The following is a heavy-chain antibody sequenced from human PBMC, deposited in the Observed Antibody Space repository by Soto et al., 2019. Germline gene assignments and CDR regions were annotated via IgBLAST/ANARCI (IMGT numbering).Heavy chain of an antibody. Sequence: HPGGSLRLSCAASGFTFSNYAMSWVRQAPGKGLEWVSVISGSGSNTYYTDSVKGRFTISRDNSKNTLYLQMNSLRAEDSAVYYCAKEAPSTWYDPHYFDHWGQGTLVTVSS. J-gene: IGHJ4*02. CDR3: AKEAPSTWYDPHYFDH. CDR2: ISGSGSNT. D-gene: IGHD1-1*01. V-gene: IGHV3-23*01. CDR1: GFTFSNYA.